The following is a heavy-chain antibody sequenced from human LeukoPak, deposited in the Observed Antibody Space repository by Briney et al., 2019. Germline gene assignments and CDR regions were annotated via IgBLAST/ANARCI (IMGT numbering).Heavy chain of an antibody. CDR2: ISGSGGST. J-gene: IGHJ6*04. Sequence: GGSLRLSCAASGFTFSSYVMSWVRQAPGKGLEWVSAISGSGGSTYYAVSVKGRFTISRDKSKNTLSLQMNILRAEDTAVYYCAKDRHFEGSGSSTWEWDVWGKGTTVTVSS. CDR1: GFTFSSYV. CDR3: AKDRHFEGSGSSTWEWDV. D-gene: IGHD3-10*01. V-gene: IGHV3-23*01.